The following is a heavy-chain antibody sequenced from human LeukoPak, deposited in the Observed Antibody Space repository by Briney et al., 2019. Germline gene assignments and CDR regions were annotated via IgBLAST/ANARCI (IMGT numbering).Heavy chain of an antibody. CDR3: AREVEAGVPGFQH. Sequence: ASVKVSCKASGYTFTGYYLHWVRQAPRQGPEWMGWINPNSGGTYYVQKFQGRITMTRDTSISTAYMELNRLISDDTAVYYCAREVEAGVPGFQHWGQGALVTVSS. J-gene: IGHJ1*01. CDR2: INPNSGGT. V-gene: IGHV1-2*02. CDR1: GYTFTGYY. D-gene: IGHD6-25*01.